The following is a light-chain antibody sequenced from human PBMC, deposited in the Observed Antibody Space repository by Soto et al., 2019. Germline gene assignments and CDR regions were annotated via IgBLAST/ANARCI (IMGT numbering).Light chain of an antibody. Sequence: QAASVSGSPGQSITISCTGISNDVGTYNLVSWYQHHPGKAPKLIIYEASKRPSGVPNRFSGSKSANTASLTISGLHAEDEADYYCCSYGRSVVFGGGTKVTVL. CDR2: EAS. CDR1: SNDVGTYNL. CDR3: CSYGRSVV. V-gene: IGLV2-23*01. J-gene: IGLJ2*01.